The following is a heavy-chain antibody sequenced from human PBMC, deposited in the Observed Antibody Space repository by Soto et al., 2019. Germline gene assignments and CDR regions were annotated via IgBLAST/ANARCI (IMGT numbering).Heavy chain of an antibody. CDR2: INPNSGGT. J-gene: IGHJ4*02. V-gene: IGHV1-2*02. CDR3: ARAKTGDFWSGYYLHYFDY. Sequence: ASVKVSCKASGYTFTGYYMHWVRQDPGQGLEWMGWINPNSGGTNYAQKFQGRVTMTRDTSISTAYMELSRLRSDDTAVYYCARAKTGDFWSGYYLHYFDYWGQGTLVTVSS. CDR1: GYTFTGYY. D-gene: IGHD3-3*01.